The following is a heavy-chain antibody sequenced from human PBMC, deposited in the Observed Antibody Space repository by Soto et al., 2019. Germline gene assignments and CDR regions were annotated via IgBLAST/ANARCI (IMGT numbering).Heavy chain of an antibody. CDR2: INPSGGST. CDR1: GYTFTSYY. V-gene: IGHV1-46*01. CDR3: ARVGGYSNGGVEY. J-gene: IGHJ4*02. D-gene: IGHD5-18*01. Sequence: QVQLVQSGAEVKKPGASVKVSCKASGYTFTSYYMHWVRQAPGQGLEWMGIINPSGGSTTYAQNFQGRVTMTRDTTTSTVYMELSRLRSEDTAVYYCARVGGYSNGGVEYCDQGTLVTVSS.